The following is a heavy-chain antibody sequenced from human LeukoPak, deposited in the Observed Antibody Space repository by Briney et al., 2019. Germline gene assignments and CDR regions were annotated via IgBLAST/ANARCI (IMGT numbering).Heavy chain of an antibody. Sequence: PSETLSLTCTVSGGSISSSSYYWGWIRQPPGKGLEWIGSIYYSGSTYYNPSLKSRVTISVDTSKNQFSLKLSSVTAADTAVYYCASGGDTAMVMVPFDYWGQGTLVTVSS. J-gene: IGHJ4*02. D-gene: IGHD5-18*01. V-gene: IGHV4-39*07. CDR2: IYYSGST. CDR3: ASGGDTAMVMVPFDY. CDR1: GGSISSSSYY.